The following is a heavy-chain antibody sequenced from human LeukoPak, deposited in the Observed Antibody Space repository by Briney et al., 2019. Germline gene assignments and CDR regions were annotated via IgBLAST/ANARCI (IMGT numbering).Heavy chain of an antibody. V-gene: IGHV3-7*01. CDR2: IKQDGSEK. Sequence: GGSLRLSCAASGFTFSSYWMSWVRQAPGKGLEWVANIKQDGSEKHYVDSVKGRFTVSRDNAKNSLYLQMNSLRVEDTAMYYCAKVAASGISPTDYWGQGTLVTVSS. D-gene: IGHD6-13*01. CDR3: AKVAASGISPTDY. J-gene: IGHJ4*02. CDR1: GFTFSSYW.